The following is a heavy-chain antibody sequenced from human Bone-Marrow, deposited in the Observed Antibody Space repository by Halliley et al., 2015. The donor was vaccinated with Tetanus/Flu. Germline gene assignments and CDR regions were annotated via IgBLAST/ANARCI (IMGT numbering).Heavy chain of an antibody. CDR1: GFTFANYS. V-gene: IGHV3-49*04. CDR2: IRSKVYGGPT. D-gene: IGHD3-9*01. Sequence: SLRLSCTGSGFTFANYSMRWVRQVPGKGPEWLGFIRSKVYGGPTEYAASVKGRFTISRDDSKSIAYLQMNSLKTEDTAVYYCTPSYFVWYSDLWGRGTLVTVSS. J-gene: IGHJ2*01. CDR3: TPSYFVWYSDL.